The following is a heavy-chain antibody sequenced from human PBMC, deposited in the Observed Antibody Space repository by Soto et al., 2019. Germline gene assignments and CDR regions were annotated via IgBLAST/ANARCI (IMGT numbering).Heavy chain of an antibody. CDR2: IYYSGST. J-gene: IGHJ3*02. D-gene: IGHD5-12*01. Sequence: PSETLSLTCTVSGGSISSYYWSWIRQPPGKGLEWIGYIYYSGSTNYNPSLKSRVTISVDTSKNQFSLKLSSVTAADTAVYYCARRDIVATISDAFDIWGQGTMVTV. V-gene: IGHV4-59*01. CDR3: ARRDIVATISDAFDI. CDR1: GGSISSYY.